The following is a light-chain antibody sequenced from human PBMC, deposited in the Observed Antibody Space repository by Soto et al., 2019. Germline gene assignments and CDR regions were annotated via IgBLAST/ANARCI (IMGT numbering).Light chain of an antibody. CDR2: DVS. Sequence: QSALTQPRSVSGSPGQSVTISCTGTSSDVGGYNYVSWYQQHPGKAPKLMIYDVSKRPSGVPDRFSGSKSGNTASLTISGLLAGREADYYCCSYAGTWAFGTGTKLTFL. J-gene: IGLJ1*01. V-gene: IGLV2-11*01. CDR3: CSYAGTWA. CDR1: SSDVGGYNY.